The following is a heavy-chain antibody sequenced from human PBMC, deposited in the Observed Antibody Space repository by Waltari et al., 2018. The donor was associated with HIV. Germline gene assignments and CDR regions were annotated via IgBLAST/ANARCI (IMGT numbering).Heavy chain of an antibody. CDR2: VIHTGTT. Sequence: QVQLQESGPGLVKPSETLSLPCAVSAYSISSGYFWDWIRQPPGKGLGWIGKVIHTGTTNNHASLNNQATISQATSKRLFSMRLTSVTAADTALYLCAGSNYFGSGSYSAGYYYGRAVWGQGTTVTVSS. V-gene: IGHV4-38-2*01. CDR3: AGSNYFGSGSYSAGYYYGRAV. CDR1: AYSISSGYF. D-gene: IGHD3-10*01. J-gene: IGHJ6*02.